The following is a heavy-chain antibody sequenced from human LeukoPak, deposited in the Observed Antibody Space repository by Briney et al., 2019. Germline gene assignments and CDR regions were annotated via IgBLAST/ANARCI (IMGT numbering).Heavy chain of an antibody. J-gene: IGHJ5*02. Sequence: GGSLRLSCAASGFTFSSYAMSWVRQAPGKGLEWVSAISGSGGSTYYADSVKGRFTISRDNSKNTLYLQMNSLRTEDTAVYFCAKGGFYFASTIITWGQGTLVTVSS. CDR3: AKGGFYFASTIIT. CDR1: GFTFSSYA. V-gene: IGHV3-23*01. CDR2: ISGSGGST. D-gene: IGHD3-10*01.